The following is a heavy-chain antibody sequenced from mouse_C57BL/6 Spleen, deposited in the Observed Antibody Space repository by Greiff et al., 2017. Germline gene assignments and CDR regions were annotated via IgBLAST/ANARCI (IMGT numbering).Heavy chain of an antibody. V-gene: IGHV3-1*01. CDR3: ARYFDV. Sequence: EVQRVESGPGMVKPSQSLSLTCTVTGYSITSGYDWHWIRHFPGNKLEWMGYISYSGSTNYNPYFKSRISITHDTSKNHFFLKLNSVTTEDTATYYCARYFDVWGTGTTVTVSS. J-gene: IGHJ1*03. CDR1: GYSITSGYD. CDR2: ISYSGST.